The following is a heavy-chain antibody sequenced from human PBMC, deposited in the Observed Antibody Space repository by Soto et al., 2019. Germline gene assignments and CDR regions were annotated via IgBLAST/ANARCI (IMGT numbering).Heavy chain of an antibody. CDR3: AIDRYCSGDNCYSFDY. D-gene: IGHD2-15*01. V-gene: IGHV4-31*03. Sequence: SETLSLTCTVSGGSISSGGYYWSWIRQHPVKGLEWIGYIYYSGSTYYNPSLKSRVTISVDTSKNQFSLKLSSVTAADTAVYYCAIDRYCSGDNCYSFDYWGQGTLVTVSS. CDR2: IYYSGST. CDR1: GGSISSGGYY. J-gene: IGHJ4*02.